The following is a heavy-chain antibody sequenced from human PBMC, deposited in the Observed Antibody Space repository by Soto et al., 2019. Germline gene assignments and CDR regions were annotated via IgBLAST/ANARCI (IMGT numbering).Heavy chain of an antibody. CDR1: GGSFSGYY. V-gene: IGHV4-34*01. Sequence: PSETLSLTCAVYGGSFSGYYWSWIRQPPGKGLEWIGEINHSGSTNYNPSLKSRVTISVDTSKNQFSLKLSSVTPEDTGVYFCVRGKHSAFDYWGQGTLVTVSS. CDR3: VRGKHSAFDY. J-gene: IGHJ4*02. D-gene: IGHD1-26*01. CDR2: INHSGST.